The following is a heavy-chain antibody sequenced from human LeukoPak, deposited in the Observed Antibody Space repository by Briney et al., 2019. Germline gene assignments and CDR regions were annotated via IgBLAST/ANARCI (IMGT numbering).Heavy chain of an antibody. Sequence: GGSLRLSCAASGFTFSRYSMNWVRQAPGKGLEWVSSISSSSIYIYYADSVKGRFTISRDNAKNSLYLQMNSLRAEDTAVYYCARVGSSSYNWFDPWGQGTLVTVSS. CDR2: ISSSSIYI. V-gene: IGHV3-21*01. CDR3: ARVGSSSYNWFDP. CDR1: GFTFSRYS. D-gene: IGHD6-13*01. J-gene: IGHJ5*02.